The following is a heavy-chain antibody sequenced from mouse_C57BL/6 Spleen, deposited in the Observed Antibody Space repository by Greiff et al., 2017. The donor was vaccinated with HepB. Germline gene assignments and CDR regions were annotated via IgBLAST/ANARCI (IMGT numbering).Heavy chain of an antibody. D-gene: IGHD3-1*01. CDR3: ARGGLPKAMDY. CDR1: GYTFTSYW. Sequence: QVQLQQPGAELVMPGASVKLSCKASGYTFTSYWMHWVKQRPGQGLEWIGEIDPSDSYTNYNQKFKGKSTLTVDKSSSTAYMQLSSLTSEDSAVYYCARGGLPKAMDYWGQGTSVTVSS. J-gene: IGHJ4*01. V-gene: IGHV1-69*01. CDR2: IDPSDSYT.